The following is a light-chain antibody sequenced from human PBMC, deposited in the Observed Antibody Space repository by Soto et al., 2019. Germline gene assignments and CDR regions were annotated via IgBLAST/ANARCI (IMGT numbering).Light chain of an antibody. Sequence: QSLLTQPSSLSGSPGQSITLSCTGNSSDVGGYDYVSWYQQHPGKAPKLMIYDVSNRPSGVSNRFSGSKSGNTATLTISGLQAEDEADYYCGSYTSSSTYVFGTGTKVTVL. CDR1: SSDVGGYDY. J-gene: IGLJ1*01. CDR2: DVS. CDR3: GSYTSSSTYV. V-gene: IGLV2-14*01.